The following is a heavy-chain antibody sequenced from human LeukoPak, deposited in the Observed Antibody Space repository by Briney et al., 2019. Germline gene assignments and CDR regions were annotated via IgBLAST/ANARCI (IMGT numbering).Heavy chain of an antibody. CDR2: IKSKTDGGTT. J-gene: IGHJ6*03. CDR3: TTVQLHLGYCGGGSCYAKYYYYYYYMDV. V-gene: IGHV3-15*01. Sequence: GGSLRLSCAASGFTFSNAWMSWVRQAPGKGLEWVGRIKSKTDGGTTDYAAPVKGRFTISRDDSTNTLYLQMNSLKTEDTAVYYCTTVQLHLGYCGGGSCYAKYYYYYYYMDVWGKGTTVTISS. D-gene: IGHD2-15*01. CDR1: GFTFSNAW.